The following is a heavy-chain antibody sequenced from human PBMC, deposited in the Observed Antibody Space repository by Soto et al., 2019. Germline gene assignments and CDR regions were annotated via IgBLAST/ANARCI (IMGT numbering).Heavy chain of an antibody. J-gene: IGHJ4*02. CDR2: IWYDGSNK. Sequence: QVQLVESGGGVVQPGRSLRLSCAASGFTFSSYGMHWVRQAPGKGLEWVAAIWYDGSNKYYADSVKGRFTISRDNSKNTLYLQMKGLRVEDTAVYYCARGGRGSGYFSHIGYWGQGTLVTVSS. CDR1: GFTFSSYG. V-gene: IGHV3-33*01. D-gene: IGHD3-3*01. CDR3: ARGGRGSGYFSHIGY.